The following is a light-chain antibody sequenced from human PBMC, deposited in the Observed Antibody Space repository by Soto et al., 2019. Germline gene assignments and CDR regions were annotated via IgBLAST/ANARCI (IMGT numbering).Light chain of an antibody. CDR1: QSITGSY. J-gene: IGKJ4*01. CDR2: GAS. CDR3: QQYYSIPLT. Sequence: ENVLTQSPGTLSLPPGERATVSCRASQSITGSYLAWYQQTPGQAPRLLIYGASSRATGVPDRFSGSGSGTDFTLTISRLEPEDFAVYYCQQYYSIPLTFGGGTKVDIK. V-gene: IGKV3-20*01.